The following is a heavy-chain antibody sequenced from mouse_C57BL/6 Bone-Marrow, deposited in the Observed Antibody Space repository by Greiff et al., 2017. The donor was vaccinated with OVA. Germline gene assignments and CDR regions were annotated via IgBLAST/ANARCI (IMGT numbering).Heavy chain of an antibody. V-gene: IGHV14-3*01. CDR3: ARYDYDEFYAMDY. D-gene: IGHD2-4*01. CDR1: GFNIKNTY. CDR2: IDPANGNT. J-gene: IGHJ4*01. Sequence: EVKLVESVAELVRPGASVKLSCTASGFNIKNTYMHWVKQRPEQGLEWIGRIDPANGNTKYAPKFQGKATITADTSSNTAYLQLSSLTSEDTAIYYCARYDYDEFYAMDYWGQGTSVTVSS.